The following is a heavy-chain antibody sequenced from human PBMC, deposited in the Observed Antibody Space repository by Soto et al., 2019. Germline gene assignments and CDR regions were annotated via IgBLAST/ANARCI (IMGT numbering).Heavy chain of an antibody. V-gene: IGHV4-4*02. CDR2: IFQSGST. D-gene: IGHD3-3*01. CDR3: AAGSWSGYYNWLDP. CDR1: GGSISSSNW. Sequence: QVQLQESGPGLVKPSGTLSLTCAVSGGSISSSNWWSGVRQPPGKGLEWIGEIFQSGSTNYNPSLRSRVTISIDTSKNQFSLRLSSVTAADMAVYYCAAGSWSGYYNWLDPWGQGTLVTVSS. J-gene: IGHJ5*02.